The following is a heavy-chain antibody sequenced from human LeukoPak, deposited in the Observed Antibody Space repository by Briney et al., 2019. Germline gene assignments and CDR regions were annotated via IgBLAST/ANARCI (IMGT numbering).Heavy chain of an antibody. CDR2: ISGSGGST. Sequence: GASLRLSCAASGFTFRSYAMSWVRQAPGKGLEWVSAISGSGGSTYYADSVKGRFTISRDNSKNTLYLQMNSLRAEDTAVYYCAKSRTRSSWIDYWGQGTLVTVSS. CDR1: GFTFRSYA. CDR3: AKSRTRSSWIDY. D-gene: IGHD6-13*01. V-gene: IGHV3-23*01. J-gene: IGHJ4*02.